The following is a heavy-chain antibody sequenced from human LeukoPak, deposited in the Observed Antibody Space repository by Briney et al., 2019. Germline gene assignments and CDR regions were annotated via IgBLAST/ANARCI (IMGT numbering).Heavy chain of an antibody. CDR1: GGSISSSSYY. J-gene: IGHJ4*02. V-gene: IGHV4-39*01. Sequence: SETLSLTCTVSGGSISSSSYYWGWIRQPPGKGLEWIGSIYYSGSTYYNPSLKSRVTISVDTSKNQFSLKPSSVTAADTAVYYCARNRAATSYDYVWGSYRYAQYFDYWGQGTLVTVSS. D-gene: IGHD3-16*02. CDR3: ARNRAATSYDYVWGSYRYAQYFDY. CDR2: IYYSGST.